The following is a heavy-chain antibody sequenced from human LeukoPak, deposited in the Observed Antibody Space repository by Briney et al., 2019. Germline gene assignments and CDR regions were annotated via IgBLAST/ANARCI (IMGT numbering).Heavy chain of an antibody. D-gene: IGHD2-2*01. V-gene: IGHV1-2*02. CDR2: INPNSGGT. CDR1: GYTFTGYY. J-gene: IGHJ6*03. CDR3: ARVGGSTRHYYMDV. Sequence: ASVKVSCKASGYTFTGYYMHWVRQAPGQGLEWMGWINPNSGGTNYAQKFQGRVTTTRDTSISTAYMELSRLRSDDTAVYYCARVGGSTRHYYMDVWGKGTTVTVSS.